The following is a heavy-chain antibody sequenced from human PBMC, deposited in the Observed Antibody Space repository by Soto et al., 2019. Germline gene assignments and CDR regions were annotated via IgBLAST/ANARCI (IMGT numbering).Heavy chain of an antibody. D-gene: IGHD2-2*01. J-gene: IGHJ6*02. CDR3: ARYNIVVVPAANYYYYYGMDV. CDR1: GYTFTSYG. CDR2: ISAYNGNT. Sequence: QVPLVQSGAEVKKPGASVKVSCKASGYTFTSYGISWVRQAPGQGLEWMGWISAYNGNTNYAQKLQGRVTMTTDTSTSTAYMELRSLRSDDTAVYYCARYNIVVVPAANYYYYYGMDVWGQGTTVTVSS. V-gene: IGHV1-18*01.